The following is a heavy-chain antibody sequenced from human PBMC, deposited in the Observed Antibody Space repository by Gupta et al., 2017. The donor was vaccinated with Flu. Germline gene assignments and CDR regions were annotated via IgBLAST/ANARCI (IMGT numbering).Heavy chain of an antibody. J-gene: IGHJ5*02. CDR1: DYA. CDR2: ISWNGGRT. Sequence: DYAMHWVRQAPGKGLEWVSGISWNGGRTGYAETVKGRFTVSRDNAKNSLYLQMNSLRADDTALYYCAKDIGSEVALASWGQGTLVTVSS. V-gene: IGHV3-9*01. D-gene: IGHD2-15*01. CDR3: AKDIGSEVALAS.